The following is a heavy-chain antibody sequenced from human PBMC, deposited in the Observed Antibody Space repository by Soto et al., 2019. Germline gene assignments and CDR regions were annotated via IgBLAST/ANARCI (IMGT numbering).Heavy chain of an antibody. CDR2: IIPILGIA. CDR1: GGTFSSYT. CDR3: ARDDSWFDP. Sequence: QVQLVQSGAEVKKPGSSVKVSCKASGGTFSSYTISWVRQAPGQGLEWMGRIIPILGIANYAQKFQGRVTITADKSTSTAHMELSSLRSEDTAGYYCARDDSWFDPWGQGTLVTVSS. V-gene: IGHV1-69*08. D-gene: IGHD3-22*01. J-gene: IGHJ5*02.